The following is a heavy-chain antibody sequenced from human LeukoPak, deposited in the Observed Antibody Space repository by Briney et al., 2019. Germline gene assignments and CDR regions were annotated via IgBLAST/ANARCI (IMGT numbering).Heavy chain of an antibody. CDR1: GASISSYY. V-gene: IGHV4-59*01. CDR3: ARARGDFHYFDS. Sequence: SETLSLTCTVAGASISSYYWSWIRRPPGKGLEWIGYVYDSGKTNYNPSLKSRVTISMDTSKNQFSLNLRSVTAADTAVYYCARARGDFHYFDSWGQGTLVTVSS. CDR2: VYDSGKT. D-gene: IGHD2-21*02. J-gene: IGHJ4*02.